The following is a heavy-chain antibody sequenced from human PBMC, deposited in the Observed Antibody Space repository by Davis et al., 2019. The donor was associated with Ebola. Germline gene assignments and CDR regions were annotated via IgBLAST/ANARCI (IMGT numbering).Heavy chain of an antibody. CDR1: GGSISSSSYY. D-gene: IGHD3-22*01. CDR2: IYYSGST. J-gene: IGHJ6*02. Sequence: SETLSLTCTVSGGSISSSSYYWGWIRQPPGKGLEWIGSIYYSGSTYYNPSLKSRVTISVDTSKNQFSLKLSSVTAADTAMYYCARHLYYYDSGGFSSVSGMDVWGQGTTVTVSS. V-gene: IGHV4-39*01. CDR3: ARHLYYYDSGGFSSVSGMDV.